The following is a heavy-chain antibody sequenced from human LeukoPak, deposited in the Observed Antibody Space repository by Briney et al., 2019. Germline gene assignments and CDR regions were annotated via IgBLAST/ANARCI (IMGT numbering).Heavy chain of an antibody. D-gene: IGHD3-16*01. J-gene: IGHJ4*02. CDR3: ATLGGHSLAAQNGY. CDR1: GYTFTVYF. CDR2: INPNSGGT. V-gene: IGHV1-2*02. Sequence: ASVKVSCKASGYTFTVYFMHWVRQAPGQGLEWMGWINPNSGGTNYAQKFQGRVTMTRDTSISTAYMELSRLTPDDTAFYYCATLGGHSLAAQNGYWGQGTLVTVSS.